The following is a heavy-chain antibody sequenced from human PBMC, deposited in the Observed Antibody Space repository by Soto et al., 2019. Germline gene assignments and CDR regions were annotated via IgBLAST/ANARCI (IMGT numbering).Heavy chain of an antibody. J-gene: IGHJ6*02. CDR2: INPNSGGT. CDR1: GYTFTGYY. V-gene: IGHV1-2*04. CDR3: ARDLVAAAASYYYYGMDV. Sequence: ASVKVSCKASGYTFTGYYMHWVRQAPGQGLEWMGWINPNSGGTNYAQKFQGWVTMTRDTSISTAYMELSRLRSDDTAVYYCARDLVAAAASYYYYGMDVWGQGTTVTVSS. D-gene: IGHD6-13*01.